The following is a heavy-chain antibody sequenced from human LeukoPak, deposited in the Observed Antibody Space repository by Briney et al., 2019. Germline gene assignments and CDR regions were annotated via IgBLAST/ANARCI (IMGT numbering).Heavy chain of an antibody. CDR1: GSRFTSYW. V-gene: IGHV5-51*01. J-gene: IGHJ4*02. Sequence: GESLKISCKGSGSRFTSYWIGWVRQLPGKGLEWMGITYPGDSDTRYSPSFQGQVTISADKSISTAYLQWSSLKASDTAMYYCARRSGEYYGSGSYYPFDYWGQGTLVTVSS. CDR3: ARRSGEYYGSGSYYPFDY. CDR2: TYPGDSDT. D-gene: IGHD3-10*01.